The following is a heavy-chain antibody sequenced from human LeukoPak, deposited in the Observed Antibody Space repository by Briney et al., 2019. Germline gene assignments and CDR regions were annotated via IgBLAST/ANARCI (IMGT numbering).Heavy chain of an antibody. CDR2: ISGSGGST. J-gene: IGHJ4*02. V-gene: IGHV3-23*01. Sequence: GGSLRLSCAASGFTFSSYGMSWVRQAPGKGLEWVSAISGSGGSTYYADSVKGRFTISRDNSKNTLYLQMNSLRAEDTAVYYCAKVPYDSSGYYYFDYWGQGTLVAVSS. CDR3: AKVPYDSSGYYYFDY. D-gene: IGHD3-22*01. CDR1: GFTFSSYG.